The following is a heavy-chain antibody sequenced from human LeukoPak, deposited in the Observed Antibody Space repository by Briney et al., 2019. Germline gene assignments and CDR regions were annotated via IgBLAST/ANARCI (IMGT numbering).Heavy chain of an antibody. J-gene: IGHJ4*02. Sequence: GGSLRLSCAASGFTFSSYAMSWVRQAPGKGLEWVSAISGSGGSTYYADSVKGRFTISRDNSRNTVYVQMNSLRTEDTAVYYCGKEGAVRGSMWFDYGGQGTRVTVSS. V-gene: IGHV3-23*01. D-gene: IGHD6-19*01. CDR1: GFTFSSYA. CDR2: ISGSGGST. CDR3: GKEGAVRGSMWFDY.